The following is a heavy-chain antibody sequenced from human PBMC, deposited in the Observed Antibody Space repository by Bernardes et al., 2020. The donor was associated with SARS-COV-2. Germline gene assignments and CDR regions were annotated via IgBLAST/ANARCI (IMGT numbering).Heavy chain of an antibody. V-gene: IGHV1-2*06. D-gene: IGHD3-3*01. CDR2: INPISGGT. Sequence: ASVKVSCKASGYTFTGYQMHWVRQAPGQGLEWMGRINPISGGTFYAQHFNGRVTLTRDTSINTAYMELSGLTSDDSAVYYCARAHVMTIDSWFEPWGQGTLVTVSS. CDR3: ARAHVMTIDSWFEP. J-gene: IGHJ5*02. CDR1: GYTFTGYQ.